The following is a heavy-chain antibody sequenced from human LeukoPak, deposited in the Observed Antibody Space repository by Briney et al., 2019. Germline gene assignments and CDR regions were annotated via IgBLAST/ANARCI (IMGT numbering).Heavy chain of an antibody. CDR2: IKQDGSEK. CDR3: ARDRPPGSYVTLDY. CDR1: GFTFSSYW. Sequence: GGSLRLSCAASGFTFSSYWMSWVRQAPGKGLEWVANIKQDGSEKYYVDSVKGRFTIYRENAKNSLYLQMNSLRAEVTAVYYCARDRPPGSYVTLDYWGQGTLVTVSS. V-gene: IGHV3-7*01. J-gene: IGHJ4*02. D-gene: IGHD3-10*02.